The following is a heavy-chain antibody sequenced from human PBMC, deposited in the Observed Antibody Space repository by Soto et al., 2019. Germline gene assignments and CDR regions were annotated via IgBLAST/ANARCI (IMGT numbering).Heavy chain of an antibody. CDR1: GFTFSSYE. CDR2: ISSSGSTI. CDR3: ARDPLYCSGGSCYAALDP. V-gene: IGHV3-48*03. D-gene: IGHD2-15*01. Sequence: GGSLRLSCAASGFTFSSYEMNWVRQAPGRGLEWVSYISSSGSTIYYADSVKGRFTISRDNAKNSLYLQMNSLRAEDTAVYYCARDPLYCSGGSCYAALDPWGQGTLVTVPQ. J-gene: IGHJ5*02.